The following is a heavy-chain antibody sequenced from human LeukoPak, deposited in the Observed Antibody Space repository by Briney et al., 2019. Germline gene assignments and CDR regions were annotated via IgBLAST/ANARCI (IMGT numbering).Heavy chain of an antibody. Sequence: PGGSLRLSCAASGSTFSSYRMSWVRQVPGKGLEWVANIKQDGSEKYYVDSVRGRFTISRDNAKNSLYLQMNSLRAEDTAIYYCARICMAAGGDAFDIWGQGTMVTVSS. D-gene: IGHD6-13*01. CDR2: IKQDGSEK. V-gene: IGHV3-7*01. CDR1: GSTFSSYR. CDR3: ARICMAAGGDAFDI. J-gene: IGHJ3*02.